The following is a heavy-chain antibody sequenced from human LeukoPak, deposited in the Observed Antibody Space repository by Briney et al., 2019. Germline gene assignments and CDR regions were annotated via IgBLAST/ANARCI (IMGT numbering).Heavy chain of an antibody. J-gene: IGHJ6*03. V-gene: IGHV1-46*01. Sequence: ASVKVSCKASGYTFTGYYMHWVRQAPGQGLEWMGIINPSGGSTSYAQKFQGRVTMTRDMSTSTVYMELSSLRSEDTAVYYCARDYTQLAGYYYYYMDVWGKGTTVTVSS. D-gene: IGHD6-6*01. CDR2: INPSGGST. CDR1: GYTFTGYY. CDR3: ARDYTQLAGYYYYYMDV.